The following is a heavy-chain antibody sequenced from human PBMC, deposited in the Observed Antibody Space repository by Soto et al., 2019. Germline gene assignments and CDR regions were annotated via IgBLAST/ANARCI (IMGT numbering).Heavy chain of an antibody. J-gene: IGHJ3*01. Sequence: QVPLVQSGAEVKKPGASVKLSCKTSGYTFTSYYIHWVRQAPGQGLEWVAIINPSDGSTSTTQKFRGRVTVTRDMSTSTVYMDLSSLRSEDTAVYYCALNAFDFWGQGTMVTVSS. CDR1: GYTFTSYY. CDR2: INPSDGST. V-gene: IGHV1-46*01. CDR3: ALNAFDF.